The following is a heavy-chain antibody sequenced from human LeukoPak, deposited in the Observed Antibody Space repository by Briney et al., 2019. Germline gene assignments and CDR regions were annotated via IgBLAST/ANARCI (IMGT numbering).Heavy chain of an antibody. CDR1: SGSLNSYY. V-gene: IGHV4-59*08. Sequence: SEALSLTCGVSSGSLNSYYWGWVRQPPGQGPEWIGYIDVGGNSNNNPSLKKRVTMSIDTSKNSFSLKMSSVTAADTAIYFCARLGPGDFNIWSGYLGGQGPTAYFFDSWGPGTLVSVSS. CDR3: ARLGPGDFNIWSGYLGGQGPTAYFFDS. CDR2: IDVGGNS. D-gene: IGHD3-3*01. J-gene: IGHJ4*02.